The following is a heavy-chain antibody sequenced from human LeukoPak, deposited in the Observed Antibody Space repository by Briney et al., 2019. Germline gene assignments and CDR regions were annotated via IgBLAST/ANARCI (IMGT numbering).Heavy chain of an antibody. V-gene: IGHV5-51*01. CDR1: GYIFTTNW. CDR2: IFPSDSDT. CDR3: ARLRVGDSSGYHYYFDY. D-gene: IGHD3-22*01. J-gene: IGHJ4*02. Sequence: GESLKISCKGFGYIFTTNWIGWVRQMPGKGLEWMGIIFPSDSDTRYSPSFQGQVTISADKSTSTAYLQWSSLKASDTAMYYCARLRVGDSSGYHYYFDYWGQGTLVTVSS.